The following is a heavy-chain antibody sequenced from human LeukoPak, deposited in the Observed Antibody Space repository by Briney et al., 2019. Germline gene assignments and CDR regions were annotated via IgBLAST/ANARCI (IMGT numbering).Heavy chain of an antibody. CDR2: IYWDDAK. D-gene: IGHD2-2*01. CDR1: GFSLNTRGVS. V-gene: IGHV2-5*02. CDR3: AHRESSRMGGYYYYMDV. J-gene: IGHJ6*03. Sequence: SGPTLVKPTQTLTVTCTFSGFSLNTRGVSVGWIRQPPGKALEWLALIYWDDAKRYSPSLRSRVTITKDTSKNQVVLTMTNMDPVDTATYYCAHRESSRMGGYYYYMDVWGKGTTVTVSS.